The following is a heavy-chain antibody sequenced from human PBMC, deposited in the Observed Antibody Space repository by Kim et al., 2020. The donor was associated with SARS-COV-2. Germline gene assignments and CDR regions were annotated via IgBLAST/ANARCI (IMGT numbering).Heavy chain of an antibody. CDR2: INSDGSST. Sequence: GGSLRLSCAASGFTFSSYWMHWVRQAPGKGLVWVSRINSDGSSTTYADSVKGRFTISRDNAKNTLYLQMNSLRGEDTAVYYCARGSSGSYPRAFDMWGQGTMVTVSS. J-gene: IGHJ3*02. D-gene: IGHD1-26*01. CDR3: ARGSSGSYPRAFDM. V-gene: IGHV3-74*01. CDR1: GFTFSSYW.